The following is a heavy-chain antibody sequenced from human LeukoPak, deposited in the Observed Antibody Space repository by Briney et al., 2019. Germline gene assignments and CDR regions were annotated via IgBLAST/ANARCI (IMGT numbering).Heavy chain of an antibody. CDR1: GGSFSGYY. CDR3: ARTAGRRRSMIVVVITQGWFDP. V-gene: IGHV4-34*01. J-gene: IGHJ5*02. D-gene: IGHD3-22*01. Sequence: SETLSLTCTVYGGSFSGYYWSWIRQPPGKGLEWIGEINHSGSTNYNPSLKSRVTISVDTPKNQFSLKLSSVTAADTAVYYCARTAGRRRSMIVVVITQGWFDPWGQGTLVTVSS. CDR2: INHSGST.